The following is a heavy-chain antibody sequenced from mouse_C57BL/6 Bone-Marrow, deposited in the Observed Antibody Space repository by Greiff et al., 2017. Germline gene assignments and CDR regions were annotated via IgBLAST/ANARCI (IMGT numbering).Heavy chain of an antibody. J-gene: IGHJ3*01. CDR3: ARVDWDVGFAY. D-gene: IGHD4-1*01. Sequence: QVQLQQSGAELVRPGASVKLSCTASGFNIKDDYMHWVKQRPGHGLEWIGDIYPGGGYTNYNEKFKGKATLTADKSSSTAYMQFSSLTSEDSAIYYCARVDWDVGFAYWGQGTLVTVSA. V-gene: IGHV1-63*01. CDR2: IYPGGGYT. CDR1: GFNIKDDY.